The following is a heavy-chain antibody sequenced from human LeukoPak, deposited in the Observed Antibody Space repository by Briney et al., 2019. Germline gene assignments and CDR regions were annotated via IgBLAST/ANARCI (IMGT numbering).Heavy chain of an antibody. D-gene: IGHD5-18*01. CDR3: SGIQLWADDAFDI. V-gene: IGHV4-59*08. CDR2: IYYSGST. J-gene: IGHJ3*02. CDR1: GGSISSYY. Sequence: SETLSLTCTVSGGSISSYYWSWIRQPPGKGLEWIGYIYYSGSTNYNPSLKSRVTISVDTSKNQFSLKLSSVTAADTAVYYCSGIQLWADDAFDIWGQGTMVTVSS.